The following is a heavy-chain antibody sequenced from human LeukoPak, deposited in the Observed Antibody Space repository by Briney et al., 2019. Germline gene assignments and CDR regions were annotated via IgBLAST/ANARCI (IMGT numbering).Heavy chain of an antibody. CDR1: GGSISSYY. CDR3: ARGPGLRFLEWSAYYYYYYMDV. V-gene: IGHV4-59*01. Sequence: SETLSLTRTVSGGSISSYYWSWIRQPPGKGLEWIGYIYYSGSTNYNPSLKSRVTISVDTSKNQFSLKLSSVTAADTAVYYCARGPGLRFLEWSAYYYYYYMDVWGKGTTVTVSS. J-gene: IGHJ6*03. D-gene: IGHD3-3*01. CDR2: IYYSGST.